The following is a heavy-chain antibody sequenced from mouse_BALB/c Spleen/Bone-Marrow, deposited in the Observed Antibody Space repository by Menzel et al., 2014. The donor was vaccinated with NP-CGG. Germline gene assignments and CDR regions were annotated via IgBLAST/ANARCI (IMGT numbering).Heavy chain of an antibody. CDR2: ITSSGHT. Sequence: EVHLVESGPGLMKPSQSLSLTCTVTGYSITSAYAWNWIRQFPGDKLEWMGYITSSGHTSYNPSLKSRISITRDTSKNQFFLQLNSVTTEDTATYFCARSGNFFDYWGQGTTLTVSS. V-gene: IGHV3-2*02. D-gene: IGHD3-1*01. CDR3: ARSGNFFDY. CDR1: GYSITSAYA. J-gene: IGHJ2*01.